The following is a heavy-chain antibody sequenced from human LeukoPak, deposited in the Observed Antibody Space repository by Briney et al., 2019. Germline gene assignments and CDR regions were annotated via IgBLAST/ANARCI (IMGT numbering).Heavy chain of an antibody. V-gene: IGHV3-33*01. Sequence: PGGSLRLSCAASGFTFSSYGMHWVRQAPGKGLEWVAVIWYDGSNKYYADSVKGRFTISRDNSKNTLYLQMNSLRAEDMAVYYCARGARGYSYGYFDYWGQGTLVTVSS. J-gene: IGHJ4*02. CDR2: IWYDGSNK. CDR3: ARGARGYSYGYFDY. CDR1: GFTFSSYG. D-gene: IGHD5-18*01.